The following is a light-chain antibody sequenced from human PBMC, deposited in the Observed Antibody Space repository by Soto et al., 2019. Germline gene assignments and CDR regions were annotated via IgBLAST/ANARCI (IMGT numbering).Light chain of an antibody. V-gene: IGLV2-11*01. CDR2: NVS. J-gene: IGLJ2*01. CDR1: SSDVGAYNR. Sequence: QSVLTQPASVSGSPGQSITISCTGTSSDVGAYNRVSWSQQHPGEAPKLMIHNVSKRHSGVTDRFSGSKSGNTASLTISGLQADDEAEYYCCSYAGRYSYVVFGGGTKVTVL. CDR3: CSYAGRYSYVV.